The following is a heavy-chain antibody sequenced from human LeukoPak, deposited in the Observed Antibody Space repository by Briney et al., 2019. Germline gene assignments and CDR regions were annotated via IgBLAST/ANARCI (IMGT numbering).Heavy chain of an antibody. CDR3: ARGPIQLWIHNAMDV. J-gene: IGHJ6*02. CDR2: IRSKAYRGTT. CDR1: GFTFGDHA. V-gene: IGHV3-49*04. D-gene: IGHD5-18*01. Sequence: GRSLRLSCTGSGFTFGDHAMSWVRQAPGKGLEWVGFIRSKAYRGTTEYAASVKGRFTISRDDSASIAYLQMKSLRTEDTAVYYCARGPIQLWIHNAMDVWGQGTTVTVSS.